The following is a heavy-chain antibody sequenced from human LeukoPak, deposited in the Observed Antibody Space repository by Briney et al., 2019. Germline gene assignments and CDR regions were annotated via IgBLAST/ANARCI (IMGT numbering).Heavy chain of an antibody. CDR3: ARHVWLQPFDY. CDR2: IYYSGST. CDR1: GGSMNSYY. Sequence: TSETLSLTCSVSGGSMNSYYWSWIRQSPGKGLEWIGYIYYSGSTNYNPSLKSRVTISVDTSKNQFSLKLSSVTAADTAVYYCARHVWLQPFDYWGQGTLATVSS. V-gene: IGHV4-59*08. J-gene: IGHJ4*02. D-gene: IGHD3-9*01.